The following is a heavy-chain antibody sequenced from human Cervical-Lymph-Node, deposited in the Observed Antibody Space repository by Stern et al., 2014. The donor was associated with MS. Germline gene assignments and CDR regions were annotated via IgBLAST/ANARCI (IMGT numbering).Heavy chain of an antibody. CDR1: GASIRSSVYQ. D-gene: IGHD6-19*01. J-gene: IGHJ4*02. Sequence: QLQLQESGPGLVKPSETLSLTCTVSGASIRSSVYQWGWVRQPPGKGLEWIGNIFHNRTTYDNPSLKSRVPFALDASKNQFSRGLNFVTAADTAVYYCLRVPHWLQVSPDRGENANFHFWGQGTLVIVSS. CDR2: IFHNRTT. V-gene: IGHV4-39*01. CDR3: LRVPHWLQVSPDRGENANFHF.